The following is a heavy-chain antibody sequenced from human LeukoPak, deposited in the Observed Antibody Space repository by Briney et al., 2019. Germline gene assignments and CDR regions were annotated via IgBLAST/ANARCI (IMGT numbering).Heavy chain of an antibody. V-gene: IGHV3-48*01. CDR1: EFTFSSNA. Sequence: GGSLRLSCAASEFTFSSNAMHWVRQAPGKGLEWVSYISSSSSTIYYADSVKGRFTISRDNSKNTLYLQMNSLRAEDTAVYYCAREIAGDYGNWFDPWGQGTLVTVSS. CDR2: ISSSSSTI. D-gene: IGHD4-17*01. J-gene: IGHJ5*02. CDR3: AREIAGDYGNWFDP.